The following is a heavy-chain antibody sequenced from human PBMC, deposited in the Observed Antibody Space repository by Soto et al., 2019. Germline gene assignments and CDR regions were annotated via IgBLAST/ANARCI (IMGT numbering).Heavy chain of an antibody. V-gene: IGHV4-4*02. Sequence: QVQLQESGPGLVEPSGTLSLTCAVSSDSISSGNWWSWVRQPPGKGLEWIGEIWRSGTTNYNPSLKSRVTMSVDKAKNQFSLRLNSVTAADTAVYYCARHGDPYYSDCWGQGTLVTVSS. CDR3: ARHGDPYYSDC. J-gene: IGHJ4*02. D-gene: IGHD4-17*01. CDR1: SDSISSGNW. CDR2: IWRSGTT.